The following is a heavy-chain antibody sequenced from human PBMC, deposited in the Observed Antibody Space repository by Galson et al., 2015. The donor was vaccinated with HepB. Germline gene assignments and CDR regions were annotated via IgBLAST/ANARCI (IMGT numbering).Heavy chain of an antibody. CDR3: AKDLRWELLEYYFDY. CDR2: ISYDGSNK. D-gene: IGHD1-26*01. CDR1: GFTFSSYG. Sequence: SLRLSCAASGFTFSSYGMHWVRQAPGKGLEWVAVISYDGSNKYYADSVKGRFTISRDNSKNTLYLQMNSLRAEDTAVYYCAKDLRWELLEYYFDYWGQGTLVTVSS. V-gene: IGHV3-30*18. J-gene: IGHJ4*02.